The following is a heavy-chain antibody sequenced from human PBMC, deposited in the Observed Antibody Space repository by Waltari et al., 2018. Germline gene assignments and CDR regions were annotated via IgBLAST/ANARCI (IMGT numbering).Heavy chain of an antibody. J-gene: IGHJ6*02. V-gene: IGHV4-39*07. CDR1: GGSISSSSYY. Sequence: QLQLQESGPGLVKPSETLSLTCTVSGGSISSSSYYWGWIRQPPGKGLEWIGSIYYSGSTYYNPSLTSRVTISVDTSKNQFSLKLSSVTAADTAVYDCARGVIVGATTAIYYGMDVWGQGTTVTVSS. CDR2: IYYSGST. CDR3: ARGVIVGATTAIYYGMDV. D-gene: IGHD1-26*01.